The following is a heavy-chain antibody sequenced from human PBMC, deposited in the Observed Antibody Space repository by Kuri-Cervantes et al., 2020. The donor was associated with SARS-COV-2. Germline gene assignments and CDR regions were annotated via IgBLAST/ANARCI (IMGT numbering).Heavy chain of an antibody. CDR2: INPSGGST. CDR1: GYTFTSYY. V-gene: IGHV1-46*01. D-gene: IGHD4-11*01. CDR3: ARDLYSNYFDY. J-gene: IGHJ4*02. Sequence: ASVKVSCKASGYTFTSYYMHWVRQAPGQGLEWMGIINPSGGSTSYAQKFQGRVTMTRDTSASTAYMGLSSLRSEDTAVYYCARDLYSNYFDYWGQGTLVTVSS.